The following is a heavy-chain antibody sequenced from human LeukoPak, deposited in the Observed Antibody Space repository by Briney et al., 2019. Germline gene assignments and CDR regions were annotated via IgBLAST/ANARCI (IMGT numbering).Heavy chain of an antibody. CDR3: ATKQWLAPPPDS. Sequence: PGGSLRLSCAASGFTFSKYWMLWVRQAPGKGLESVSRINTDGTVTTYADSVKGRFTASSDNADNTMFLQMNSVRDEDTAVYYCATKQWLAPPPDSWGQGTPVTVPS. D-gene: IGHD6-19*01. CDR2: INTDGTVT. J-gene: IGHJ4*02. CDR1: GFTFSKYW. V-gene: IGHV3-74*01.